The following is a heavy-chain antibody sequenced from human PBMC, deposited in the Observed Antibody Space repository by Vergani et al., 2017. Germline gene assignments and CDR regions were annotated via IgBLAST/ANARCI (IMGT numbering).Heavy chain of an antibody. CDR1: GFTFSSYS. D-gene: IGHD6-13*01. Sequence: EVQLVESGGGLVKPGGSLRLSCAASGFTFSSYSMNWVRQAPGKGLEWVSSISSSSSYIYYADSVKGRFTIPRDNAKNSLYLQMNSLRSEDTAVYYCARDAEAGRIAAAMLGRVWRGKYYFDDWGQATLVTVSS. J-gene: IGHJ4*02. V-gene: IGHV3-21*01. CDR3: ARDAEAGRIAAAMLGRVWRGKYYFDD. CDR2: ISSSSSYI.